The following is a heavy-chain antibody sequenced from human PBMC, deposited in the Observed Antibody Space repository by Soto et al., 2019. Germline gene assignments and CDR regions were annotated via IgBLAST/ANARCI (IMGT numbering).Heavy chain of an antibody. CDR2: IQSGGPT. V-gene: IGHV3-66*01. D-gene: IGHD2-15*01. CDR1: GSSDSSKY. CDR3: ARDDVLCDGGLCYGIPLDV. J-gene: IGHJ6*03. Sequence: GTLRLTCAATGSSDSSKYMSSVRQAPGKGMEWVSRIQSGGPTYYAGSVKCRFTISRDTSENTLHLQMDSLRAEDTAVYYCARDDVLCDGGLCYGIPLDVWGKGTMITVP.